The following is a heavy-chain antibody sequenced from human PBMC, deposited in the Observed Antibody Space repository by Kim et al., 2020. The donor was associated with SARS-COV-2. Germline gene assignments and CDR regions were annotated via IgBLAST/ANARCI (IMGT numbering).Heavy chain of an antibody. Sequence: GGSLRLSCAASGFTFSSYAMHWVRQAPGKGLEWVAVISYDGSNKYYADSVKGRFTISRDNSKNTLYLQMNSLRAEDTAVYYCARENRAGYSSGWYSPYY. J-gene: IGHJ6*01. V-gene: IGHV3-30*04. CDR3: ARENRAGYSSGWYSPYY. CDR2: ISYDGSNK. D-gene: IGHD6-19*01. CDR1: GFTFSSYA.